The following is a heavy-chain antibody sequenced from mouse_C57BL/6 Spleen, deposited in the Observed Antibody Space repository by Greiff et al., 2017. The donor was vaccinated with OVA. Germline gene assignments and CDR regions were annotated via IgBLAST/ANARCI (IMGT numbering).Heavy chain of an antibody. CDR3: ARERTAQAYYFDY. J-gene: IGHJ2*01. CDR1: GFTFSDYY. CDR2: INYDGSST. V-gene: IGHV5-16*01. Sequence: EVKLVESEGGLVQPGSSMKLSCTASGFTFSDYYMAWVRQVPEKGLEWVANINYDGSSTYYLDSLKSRFIISRDNAKNILYLQMSSLKSEDTATYYCARERTAQAYYFDYWGQGTTLTVSS. D-gene: IGHD3-2*02.